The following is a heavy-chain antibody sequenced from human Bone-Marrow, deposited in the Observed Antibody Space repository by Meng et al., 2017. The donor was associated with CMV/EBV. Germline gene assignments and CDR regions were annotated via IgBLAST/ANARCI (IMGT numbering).Heavy chain of an antibody. CDR3: AKDFGQWLVRGSFDY. J-gene: IGHJ4*02. V-gene: IGHV3-30*18. Sequence: GVTLRSEGMHWVRQATGKGLEWVAVRSYDGSNKYYADSVKGRFTISRDNSKNTLYLQMNSLRAEDTAVYYCAKDFGQWLVRGSFDYWGQGTLVTVSS. CDR1: GVTLRSEG. CDR2: RSYDGSNK. D-gene: IGHD6-19*01.